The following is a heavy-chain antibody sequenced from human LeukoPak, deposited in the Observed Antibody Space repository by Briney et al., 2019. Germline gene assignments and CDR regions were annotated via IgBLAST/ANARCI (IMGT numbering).Heavy chain of an antibody. CDR2: IYPGDSDT. J-gene: IGHJ5*02. CDR1: GYSFTSYW. Sequence: GESLKISCKGSGYSFTSYWIGWVRQMPGKGLEWMGIIYPGDSDTRYSPSFQGQVTISADKPISTAYLQWSSLKASDTAMYYCARLSGYRVSVTATEDWFDPWGQGTLVTVSS. CDR3: ARLSGYRVSVTATEDWFDP. D-gene: IGHD3-3*01. V-gene: IGHV5-51*01.